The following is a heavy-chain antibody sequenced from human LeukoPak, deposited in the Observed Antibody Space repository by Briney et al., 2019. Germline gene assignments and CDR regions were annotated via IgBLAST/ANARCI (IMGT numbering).Heavy chain of an antibody. CDR2: ISSSSSYI. J-gene: IGHJ6*02. CDR3: ARVLTTYYYGMDV. CDR1: GFTFSSYS. Sequence: GGSLRLSCAASGFTFSSYSMNWVRQAPGKGLEWVSSISSSSSYIYYADSVKGRFTISRDNAKNSLYLQMNSLRAEDTAVYYCARVLTTYYYGMDVWGQGTTVTVSS. V-gene: IGHV3-21*01. D-gene: IGHD4-11*01.